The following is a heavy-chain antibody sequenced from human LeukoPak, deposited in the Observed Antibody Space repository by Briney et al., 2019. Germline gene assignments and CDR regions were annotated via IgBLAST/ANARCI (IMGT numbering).Heavy chain of an antibody. D-gene: IGHD6-19*01. CDR2: ISDSGGST. Sequence: GGSLRLSCAASGFTFSSYAMSWIRQDPGKGLEWVSAISDSGGSTYYADSVKGRFTISRDNSKNTLYLQMNSLRAEDTAVYYCAKDPIAVAGLYGMDVWGQGTTVAVSS. CDR1: GFTFSSYA. V-gene: IGHV3-23*01. CDR3: AKDPIAVAGLYGMDV. J-gene: IGHJ6*02.